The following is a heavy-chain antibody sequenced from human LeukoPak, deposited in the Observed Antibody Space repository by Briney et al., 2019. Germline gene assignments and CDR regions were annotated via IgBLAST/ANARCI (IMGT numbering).Heavy chain of an antibody. Sequence: GGSLRLSWAAAGVTFNNAWMSWVRQAPGKGLEWVGRIKSKTDGGTTDYAAPVKGRFTISRDDSKNTLYLRMNRLNREDTAVYYCTTDQYSGTMTFDYWGQGTLVTVSS. CDR3: TTDQYSGTMTFDY. CDR1: GVTFNNAW. CDR2: IKSKTDGGTT. D-gene: IGHD6-6*01. J-gene: IGHJ4*02. V-gene: IGHV3-15*01.